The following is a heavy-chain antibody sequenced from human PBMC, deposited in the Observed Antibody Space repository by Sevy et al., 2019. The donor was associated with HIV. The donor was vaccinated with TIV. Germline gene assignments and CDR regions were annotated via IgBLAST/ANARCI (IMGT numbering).Heavy chain of an antibody. V-gene: IGHV1-24*01. CDR3: EEAREYYEDSSGYLDY. CDR1: GYTLTKLS. J-gene: IGHJ4*02. CDR2: FDPEDGET. Sequence: ASVKVSCKVSGYTLTKLSMHWVRQAPGKGLEWMGRFDPEDGETIFAQKFQGRVTMTEDTSTDTAYMELSSLRSEDTAVYYGEEAREYYEDSSGYLDYWGQGTLVTVSS. D-gene: IGHD3-22*01.